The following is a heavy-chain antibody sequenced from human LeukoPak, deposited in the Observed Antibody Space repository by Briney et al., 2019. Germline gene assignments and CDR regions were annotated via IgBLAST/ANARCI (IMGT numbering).Heavy chain of an antibody. D-gene: IGHD2-2*01. CDR2: IYYSGNT. CDR1: GASVASANYY. V-gene: IGHV4-39*07. Sequence: KPSETLSLTCTVSGASVASANYYWGWIRQPPGKGLDWIASIYYSGNTYYNPSLKSRVTISVDTSKNQFSLNLVSVTAADTAVYYCARVAWWGVAVVPAEYFDPWGQGTLVTVSS. CDR3: ARVAWWGVAVVPAEYFDP. J-gene: IGHJ4*02.